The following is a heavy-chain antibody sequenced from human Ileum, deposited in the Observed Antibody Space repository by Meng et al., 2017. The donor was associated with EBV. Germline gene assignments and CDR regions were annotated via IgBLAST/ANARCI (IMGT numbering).Heavy chain of an antibody. CDR3: ARRYYGVPFDN. V-gene: IGHV4-39*01. CDR2: IYYSGST. CDR1: GDSLSSSSYC. J-gene: IGHJ4*02. Sequence: QLKQPERGPGLVDPSETLSLTCVYSGDSLSSSSYCVGWIRQPPVKGLEWVGTIYYSGSTFYNPSLKSRVTISLDTSKNQFSLKVSSVTAADTAVYYCARRYYGVPFDNWGQGTLVTVSS. D-gene: IGHD3-3*01.